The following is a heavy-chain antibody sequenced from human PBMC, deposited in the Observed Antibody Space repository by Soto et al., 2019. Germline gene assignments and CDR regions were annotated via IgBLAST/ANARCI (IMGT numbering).Heavy chain of an antibody. CDR2: IIPIFRST. Sequence: QVQLVQSGAEVKKPGSSVKVSCKASGGTFNSYALTWVRQAPGHGLEWRGGIIPIFRSTNYAQKFQGSVTITANRSTSTAYMELRSLRSDETAVYYCATVLHPPYGSCWRSLYWYGDLWGRGTLVTVSS. J-gene: IGHJ2*01. CDR3: ATVLHPPYGSCWRSLYWYGDL. CDR1: GGTFNSYA. D-gene: IGHD2-15*01. V-gene: IGHV1-69*06.